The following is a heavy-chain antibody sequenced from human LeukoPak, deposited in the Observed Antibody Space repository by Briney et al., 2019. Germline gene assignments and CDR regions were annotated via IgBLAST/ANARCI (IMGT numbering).Heavy chain of an antibody. CDR2: IIPIFGTA. CDR1: GGTFSSYA. Sequence: GSSVKVSCKASGGTFSSYAISWVRQAPGQGLEWMGGIIPIFGTANYAQKFQGRVTITADESTSTAYMELSSLRSEDTAVYYCARLGPFYDSSSYGDYNWFGPWGQGTLVTVSS. J-gene: IGHJ5*02. D-gene: IGHD3-22*01. V-gene: IGHV1-69*01. CDR3: ARLGPFYDSSSYGDYNWFGP.